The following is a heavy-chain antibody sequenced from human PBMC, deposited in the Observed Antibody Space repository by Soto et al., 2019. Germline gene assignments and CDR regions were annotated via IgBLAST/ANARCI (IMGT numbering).Heavy chain of an antibody. CDR1: GYTFTNYG. V-gene: IGHV1-18*01. Sequence: QVQLVQSGAEVKKPGASVKVSCKASGYTFTNYGISWVRQAPGQGLEWMGWISVYNGNTNHAQKFQGRVPLTTDTSTSTAYMELRSLRSDDTAVYYCARDEWDLLRSIYYGMDVWGQGTTVTVSS. J-gene: IGHJ6*02. CDR2: ISVYNGNT. D-gene: IGHD1-26*01. CDR3: ARDEWDLLRSIYYGMDV.